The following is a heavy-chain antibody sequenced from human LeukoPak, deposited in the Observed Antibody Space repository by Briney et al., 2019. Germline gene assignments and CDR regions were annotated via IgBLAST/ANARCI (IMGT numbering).Heavy chain of an antibody. CDR3: AKDWRGDYYDSSGPPAFDY. J-gene: IGHJ4*02. CDR2: IRGSGGST. V-gene: IGHV3-23*01. Sequence: GGSLRLSCAASGFTFSDYAMSWVRQAPGKGLEWVSAIRGSGGSTYYADSVKGRFTISRDNSKNTLYLQMNSLRAEDTAVYYCAKDWRGDYYDSSGPPAFDYWGQGTLVTVSS. CDR1: GFTFSDYA. D-gene: IGHD3-22*01.